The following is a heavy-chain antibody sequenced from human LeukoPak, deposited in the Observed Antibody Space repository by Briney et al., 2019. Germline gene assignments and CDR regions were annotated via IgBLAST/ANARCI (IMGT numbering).Heavy chain of an antibody. V-gene: IGHV3-7*01. CDR2: IKQDGSEK. J-gene: IGHJ4*02. CDR3: ARESGSGSYYGDY. Sequence: RGSLRLSCAASGFTFSSYWMSWVRQAPGKGLEWVANIKQDGSEKYYVDSVKGRFTISRDNAKNSLYLQMNSLRAEDTAVYYCARESGSGSYYGDYWGQGTLVTVSS. CDR1: GFTFSSYW. D-gene: IGHD3-10*01.